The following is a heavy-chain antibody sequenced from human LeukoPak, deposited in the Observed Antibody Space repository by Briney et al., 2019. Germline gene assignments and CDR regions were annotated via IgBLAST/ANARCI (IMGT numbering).Heavy chain of an antibody. CDR2: ISHDGSNK. Sequence: GRSLRLSCAASGFTFSSYGMHWVRQAPGKGLEWVAVISHDGSNKYYADSVKGRFTISRDNSKNTLYLQMNSLRAEDTAVYYCAKDTAMVSWGQGTLVTVSS. D-gene: IGHD5-18*01. J-gene: IGHJ4*02. CDR3: AKDTAMVS. CDR1: GFTFSSYG. V-gene: IGHV3-30*18.